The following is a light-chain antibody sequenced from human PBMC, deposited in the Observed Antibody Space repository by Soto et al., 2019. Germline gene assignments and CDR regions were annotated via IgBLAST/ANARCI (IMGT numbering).Light chain of an antibody. J-gene: IGKJ5*01. V-gene: IGKV3-15*01. CDR2: DAS. CDR1: ESVSSK. Sequence: EIVMTQSPATLSVSPGERATLSCRASESVSSKLVWYQQKPGQAPRLLIHDASTRATGIPVRFSGSESGTEFTLTISSLQSEDFAVYYCQQYKNWPLITFGQGTRLEIK. CDR3: QQYKNWPLIT.